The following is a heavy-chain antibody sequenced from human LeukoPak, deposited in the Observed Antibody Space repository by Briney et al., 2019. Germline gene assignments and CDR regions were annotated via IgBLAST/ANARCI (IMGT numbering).Heavy chain of an antibody. CDR1: GFTFSSSW. CDR2: ITNDASST. J-gene: IGHJ4*02. Sequence: PGGSLRLSCAASGFTFSSSWMHWVRQAPGKGLVWVSRITNDASSTSYADSVKGRFTISRDNAKNTLYLKMNSLRVEDTALYYCAKYTAFVLMVYALDYWGQGTLVTVSS. D-gene: IGHD2-8*01. CDR3: AKYTAFVLMVYALDY. V-gene: IGHV3-74*01.